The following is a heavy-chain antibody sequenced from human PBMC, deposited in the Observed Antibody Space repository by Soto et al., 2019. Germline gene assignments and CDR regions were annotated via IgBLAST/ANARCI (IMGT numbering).Heavy chain of an antibody. D-gene: IGHD3-9*01. Sequence: SETLSLTCTVSGGSISSYYWSWIRQPPGKGLEWIGFFYYSGSTNYNPSLKSRVTISVDTSKNQFSLKLSSVTAADTAVYYCAANYDILTGYYSALGYWGQGTLVTVSS. CDR1: GGSISSYY. J-gene: IGHJ4*02. CDR2: FYYSGST. CDR3: AANYDILTGYYSALGY. V-gene: IGHV4-59*01.